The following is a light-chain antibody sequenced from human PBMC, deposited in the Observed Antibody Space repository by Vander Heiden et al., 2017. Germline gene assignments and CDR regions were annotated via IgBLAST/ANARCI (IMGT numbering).Light chain of an antibody. CDR1: PGISSA. CDR3: QHFSSYPLT. Sequence: AIQLTQSPSSLSASVGDRVTITCRASPGISSALAWYQQQPEKAPKLLIYDASSLESGVPSRCGGRGSGTVFTLTISSLQPEDVASYYYQHFSSYPLTFGGGTKVEIK. J-gene: IGKJ4*01. CDR2: DAS. V-gene: IGKV1-13*02.